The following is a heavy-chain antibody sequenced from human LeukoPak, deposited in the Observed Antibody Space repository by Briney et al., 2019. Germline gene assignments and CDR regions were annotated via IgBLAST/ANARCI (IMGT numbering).Heavy chain of an antibody. Sequence: PSETLSLTCGASGYSISRGYYWAWLRQPPGKGLEWIGTIYHIGSTYYNPSLESRVTISVDTSKNEFSLNLSSVTAADTAVYFCARAGWIITSGIDYWGQGALVTVSS. D-gene: IGHD3-10*01. CDR1: GYSISRGYY. J-gene: IGHJ4*02. V-gene: IGHV4-38-2*01. CDR3: ARAGWIITSGIDY. CDR2: IYHIGST.